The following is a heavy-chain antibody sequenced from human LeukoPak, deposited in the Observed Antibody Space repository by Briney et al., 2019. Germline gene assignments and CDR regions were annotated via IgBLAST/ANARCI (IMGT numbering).Heavy chain of an antibody. V-gene: IGHV3-73*01. CDR3: ARYYYDSSGYYTHFDY. Sequence: PGGSLRLSCAASGFTFSGSAMHWVRQASGKGLEWVGRIRSKANSYATAYAASVKGRFTISRDDSKNTAYLQMNSLKTEDTAVYYCARYYYDSSGYYTHFDYWGQGTLVTVSS. CDR2: IRSKANSYAT. D-gene: IGHD3-22*01. CDR1: GFTFSGSA. J-gene: IGHJ4*02.